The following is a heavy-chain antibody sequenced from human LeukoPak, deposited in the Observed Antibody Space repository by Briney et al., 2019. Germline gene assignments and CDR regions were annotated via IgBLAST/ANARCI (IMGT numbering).Heavy chain of an antibody. CDR2: SYYSGST. D-gene: IGHD3-22*01. CDR1: GGSISSYY. V-gene: IGHV4-59*01. J-gene: IGHJ4*02. Sequence: SETLSLTCTVSGGSISSYYWSWIRQPPGKGLEWIGYSYYSGSTNYNPSLKSRGTISVDTSKNQFSLKLSSVTAADTAVYYCASKAYYYDSSGYSPFDYWGQGTLVTVSS. CDR3: ASKAYYYDSSGYSPFDY.